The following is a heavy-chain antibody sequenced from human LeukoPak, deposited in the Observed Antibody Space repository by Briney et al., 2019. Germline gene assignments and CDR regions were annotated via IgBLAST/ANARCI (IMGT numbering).Heavy chain of an antibody. CDR2: ISSSGSTI. D-gene: IGHD6-13*01. J-gene: IGHJ6*03. V-gene: IGHV3-48*04. CDR3: ARAAAGTAGDYYSYYYMDV. Sequence: PGRCLRLSCAASGFTFSSFWTSWVRQAPGKGLEWVSYISSSGSTIYYADSVKGRFTISRDNAKNSLYLQMNSLRAEDTAVYYCARAAAGTAGDYYSYYYMDVWGKGTTVTVSS. CDR1: GFTFSSFW.